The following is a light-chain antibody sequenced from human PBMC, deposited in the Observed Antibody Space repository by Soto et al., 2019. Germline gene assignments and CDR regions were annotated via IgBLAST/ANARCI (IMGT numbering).Light chain of an antibody. CDR2: GAS. CDR3: QQYDKWPFT. J-gene: IGKJ4*01. CDR1: QRVTSN. V-gene: IGKV3-15*01. Sequence: VLTQSPANLSLSPGERATLSCGATQRVTSNLAWYQQKPGQAPRLLIYGASTRAAGIPARFSGSGSGTEFTLTISSLQSEDFAVYYCQQYDKWPFTFGGGTKVDIK.